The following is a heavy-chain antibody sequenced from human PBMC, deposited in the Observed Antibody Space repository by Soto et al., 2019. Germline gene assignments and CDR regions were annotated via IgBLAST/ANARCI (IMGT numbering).Heavy chain of an antibody. D-gene: IGHD5-12*01. CDR3: ANGRRGSGDYDPEFDL. CDR1: GFTFSSYG. CDR2: ISYDGNNA. Sequence: GGSLRLSCSAPGFTFSSYGMHWVRQAPGKGLEWVAVISYDGNNAYYADSVKGRFAISRDNSKNTLYLQMSSLRTEDAAVYYCANGRRGSGDYDPEFDLWGLGTLVTVSS. J-gene: IGHJ4*02. V-gene: IGHV3-30*18.